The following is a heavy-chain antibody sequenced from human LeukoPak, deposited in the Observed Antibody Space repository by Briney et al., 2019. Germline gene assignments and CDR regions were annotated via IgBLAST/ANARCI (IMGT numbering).Heavy chain of an antibody. CDR2: VGIAADT. J-gene: IGHJ4*02. Sequence: GGSLRLSCAASGFTFNNYEMHWVRQTAGKGLEWVSAVGIAADTFYAGSVKGRFSISRDNAESSLFLQMNSLRAGDTAVYYCASSSSWNDYWGQGTLVTVSS. CDR3: ASSSSWNDY. D-gene: IGHD6-13*01. V-gene: IGHV3-13*01. CDR1: GFTFNNYE.